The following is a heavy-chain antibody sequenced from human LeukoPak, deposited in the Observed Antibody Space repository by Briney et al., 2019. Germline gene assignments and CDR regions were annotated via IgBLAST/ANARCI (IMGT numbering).Heavy chain of an antibody. D-gene: IGHD3-9*01. Sequence: GGSLRLSCAASGFTFSSYAMHWVRQAPGKGLEWVAVISYDGSNKYYADSVKGRFTISRDNSKNTLYLQMNSLRAEDTAVYYCARDGGKVLRYFDWSLDYWGQGTLVTVSS. CDR3: ARDGGKVLRYFDWSLDY. J-gene: IGHJ4*02. V-gene: IGHV3-30-3*01. CDR1: GFTFSSYA. CDR2: ISYDGSNK.